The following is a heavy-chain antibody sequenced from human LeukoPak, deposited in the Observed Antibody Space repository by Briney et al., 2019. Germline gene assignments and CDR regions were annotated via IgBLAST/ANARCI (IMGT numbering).Heavy chain of an antibody. Sequence: PRGCLRLSCAVPGITLSNYGISSVRQAPGKGLGWVAGISDRGSRTTYAESVKGRFTISTDHPKNTLYLQMNSLRAEDTAESFCAKRGVVIRVILVGFHKEAYYFDSWGQGALVTVSS. CDR2: ISDRGSRT. V-gene: IGHV3-23*01. CDR1: GITLSNYG. CDR3: AKRGVVIRVILVGFHKEAYYFDS. D-gene: IGHD3-10*01. J-gene: IGHJ4*02.